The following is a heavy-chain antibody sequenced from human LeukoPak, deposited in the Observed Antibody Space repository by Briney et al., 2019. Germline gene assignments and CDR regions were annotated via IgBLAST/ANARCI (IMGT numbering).Heavy chain of an antibody. CDR3: ARASGGLVRGVMASTYGMDV. J-gene: IGHJ6*02. CDR1: GFTFSDYY. D-gene: IGHD3-10*01. Sequence: GGSLRLSCAASGFTFSDYYMSWIRQAPGKGLEWVSYISSRSIHYADSVKGRFTISMDNAKNSLYLQMNSLRAEDTAAYYCARASGGLVRGVMASTYGMDVWGQGTTVTVSS. CDR2: ISSRSI. V-gene: IGHV3-11*01.